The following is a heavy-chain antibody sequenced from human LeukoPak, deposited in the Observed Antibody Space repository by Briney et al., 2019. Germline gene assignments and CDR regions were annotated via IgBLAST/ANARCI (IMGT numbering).Heavy chain of an antibody. V-gene: IGHV4-39*07. Sequence: ETLSLTCTVSGGSISSSSYYWGWIRQPPGKGLEWIGIVYYSGSTYHNPSLQSRVTVTVDTSKHQFSLTLSSVTAGETVAYYCARNVRVAGLQGPRGYFDYWGQGTLVTVSS. CDR2: VYYSGST. CDR1: GGSISSSSYY. J-gene: IGHJ4*02. CDR3: ARNVRVAGLQGPRGYFDY. D-gene: IGHD3-10*01.